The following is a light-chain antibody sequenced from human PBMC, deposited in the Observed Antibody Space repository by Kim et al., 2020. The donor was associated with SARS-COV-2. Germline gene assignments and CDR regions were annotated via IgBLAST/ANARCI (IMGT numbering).Light chain of an antibody. CDR2: EDD. CDR1: SGSIDDNY. V-gene: IGLV6-57*04. Sequence: NFTLTQPHSVSESPGKTVTISCTRSSGSIDDNYVQGYQQRPGGVPTAVIYEDDQRPSGVSDRFSGSIDNSSNSASLAISGLRTEDEADYYCQSYNRDNVLFGGGTKLTVL. J-gene: IGLJ2*01. CDR3: QSYNRDNVL.